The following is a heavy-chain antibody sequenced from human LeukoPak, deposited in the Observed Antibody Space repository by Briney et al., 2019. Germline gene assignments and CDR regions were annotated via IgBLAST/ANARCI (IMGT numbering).Heavy chain of an antibody. D-gene: IGHD3-9*01. Sequence: PGGSLRLSCAASGFIFRNYAMSWVRQAPGKGLEWVSAITGSGDTTYYADSVKGRFTISRDNSKNMLYVEMNTLRAEDTAVYYCAKWGDYDILTGYYVSDFWGQGTLVTVSS. CDR2: ITGSGDTT. J-gene: IGHJ4*02. CDR1: GFIFRNYA. V-gene: IGHV3-23*01. CDR3: AKWGDYDILTGYYVSDF.